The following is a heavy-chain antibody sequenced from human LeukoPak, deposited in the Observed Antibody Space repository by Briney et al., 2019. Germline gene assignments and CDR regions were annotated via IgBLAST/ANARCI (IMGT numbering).Heavy chain of an antibody. CDR1: GFAVSSNY. J-gene: IGHJ4*02. V-gene: IGHV3-53*01. D-gene: IGHD4-17*01. CDR2: IYSGGST. Sequence: QAGGSLRLSCAASGFAVSSNYMTWVRQAPGKELEWVSVIYSGGSTYYADSVKGRFTISRDNSKNTLYLQMNSLRAEDTAVYYCARGPFHDYGDGLDYWGQGTLVTVSS. CDR3: ARGPFHDYGDGLDY.